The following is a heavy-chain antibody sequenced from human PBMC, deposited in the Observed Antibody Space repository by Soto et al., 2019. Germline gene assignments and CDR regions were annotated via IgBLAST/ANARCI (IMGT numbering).Heavy chain of an antibody. CDR1: GFTVNSNY. CDR2: IYSDGST. Sequence: GGSLRLSCAASGFTVNSNYMSWVRQAPGKGLEWVSVIYSDGSTYYADSVKGRFIISRDNSNNTLYFQMNSLRAEDTAVYYCARAPSPPKYYFDYWGQGTLVTVSS. CDR3: ARAPSPPKYYFDY. J-gene: IGHJ4*02. V-gene: IGHV3-66*01.